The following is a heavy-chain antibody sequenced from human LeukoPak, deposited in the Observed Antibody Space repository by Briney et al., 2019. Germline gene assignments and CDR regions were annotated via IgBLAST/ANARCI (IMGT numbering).Heavy chain of an antibody. J-gene: IGHJ4*02. CDR2: INHSGST. CDR3: ARGQDSSGWFGTLNY. Sequence: PSETLSLTCTVSGGSISSSSYYWGWIRQPPGKGLEWIGEINHSGSTNYNPSLKSRVTISVDTSKNQFSLKLSSVTAADTAVYYCARGQDSSGWFGTLNYWGQGTLVTVSS. CDR1: GGSISSSSYY. D-gene: IGHD6-19*01. V-gene: IGHV4-39*07.